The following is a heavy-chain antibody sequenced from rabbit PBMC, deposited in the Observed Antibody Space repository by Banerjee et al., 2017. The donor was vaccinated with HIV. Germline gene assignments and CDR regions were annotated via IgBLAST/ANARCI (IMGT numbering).Heavy chain of an antibody. J-gene: IGHJ4*01. V-gene: IGHV1S45*01. CDR1: GFSFSSNG. D-gene: IGHD1-1*01. Sequence: QEQLVESGGGLVQPEGSLTLTCKASGFSFSSNGMWWVRQAPGKGLEWIGCTSTTDGSTYYATWAKGRFTISKTSSTTVTLQMTSLTAADTATYFCARDPASSRGLWGPGTLVTVS. CDR2: TSTTDGST. CDR3: ARDPASSRGL.